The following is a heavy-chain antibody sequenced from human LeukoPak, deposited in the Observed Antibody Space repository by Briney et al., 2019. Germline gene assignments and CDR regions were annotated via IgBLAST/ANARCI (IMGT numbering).Heavy chain of an antibody. CDR1: GFTFSTYW. CDR3: ARVASRAFDY. Sequence: GGSLRLSCAASGFTFSTYWMHWVRQAPGKGLVWVSRISSDGISTFYADSVKGRFTISRDNAKNTLYMQMNSLRAEDTAMYYCARVASRAFDYWGQGTLVTVSS. J-gene: IGHJ4*02. V-gene: IGHV3-74*01. CDR2: ISSDGIST.